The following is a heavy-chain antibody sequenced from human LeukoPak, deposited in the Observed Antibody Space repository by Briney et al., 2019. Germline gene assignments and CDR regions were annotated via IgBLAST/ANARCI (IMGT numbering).Heavy chain of an antibody. J-gene: IGHJ2*01. CDR2: NGTAGDT. V-gene: IGHV3-13*01. CDR3: ARERVRGYFDL. D-gene: IGHD1-14*01. CDR1: GFTFSSYD. Sequence: GGSLRLSCAASGFTFSSYDMHWVRQATGKGLEWVSANGTAGDTYYPGSVKGRFTISRENAKNSLYLQMNSLRAGDTAVYYCARERVRGYFDLWGRGTLVTVSS.